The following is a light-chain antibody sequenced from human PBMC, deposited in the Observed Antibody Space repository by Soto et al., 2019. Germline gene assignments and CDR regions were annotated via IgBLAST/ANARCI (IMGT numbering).Light chain of an antibody. CDR1: SSNIGAGYD. Sequence: QSVLTQPPSVSGTPGQTVNISCTGSSSNIGAGYDVHWYQQLPGTAPKLLIYINNNRPSGVPDRFSGSKSGTSASLAISGLQAEDEADYYCQTYDSSLSGSVFGGGTKLTVL. CDR3: QTYDSSLSGSV. J-gene: IGLJ2*01. CDR2: INN. V-gene: IGLV1-40*01.